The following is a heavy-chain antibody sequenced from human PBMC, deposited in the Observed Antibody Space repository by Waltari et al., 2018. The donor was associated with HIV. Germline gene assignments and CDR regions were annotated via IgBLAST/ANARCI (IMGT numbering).Heavy chain of an antibody. CDR1: RFTFSSYA. D-gene: IGHD6-19*01. Sequence: QVQLVESGGGVVQPGRSLRLSCAASRFTFSSYAMHWVRQAPGKGLELVAVISYYGDNKYYVDSVKGRFTISRDNSKNTLYLQMNSLRAEDTAVYYCAKGASGWSPGYWGQGTLVTVSS. J-gene: IGHJ4*02. CDR2: ISYYGDNK. V-gene: IGHV3-30*18. CDR3: AKGASGWSPGY.